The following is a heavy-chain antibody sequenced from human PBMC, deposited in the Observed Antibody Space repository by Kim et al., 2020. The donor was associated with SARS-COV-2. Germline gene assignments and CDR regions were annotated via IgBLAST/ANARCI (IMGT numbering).Heavy chain of an antibody. CDR1: GFTFSSYG. CDR3: ANYTLGFNSWYFDL. Sequence: GGSLRLSCAASGFTFSSYGMYWVRQAPGKGLEWVALISYDGSNKYYADSVKGRFTISRDNSKNMLYLQMNSLRPEDTAVYYCANYTLGFNSWYFDLWGRGTLVTVSS. CDR2: ISYDGSNK. V-gene: IGHV3-30*18. J-gene: IGHJ2*01. D-gene: IGHD3-16*01.